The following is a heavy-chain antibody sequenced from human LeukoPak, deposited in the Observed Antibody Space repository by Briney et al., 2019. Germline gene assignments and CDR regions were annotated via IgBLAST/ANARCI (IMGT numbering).Heavy chain of an antibody. D-gene: IGHD2-8*01. Sequence: ASVKVSCKASGYTFTSYAMNWVRQAPGQGLEWMGWINTNTGNPTYAQGFTGRFVFSLDTSVSTAYLQISSLKAEDTAVYYCARGMYATKRTYYYYYMDVWGKGTTVTVSS. CDR3: ARGMYATKRTYYYYYMDV. J-gene: IGHJ6*03. V-gene: IGHV7-4-1*02. CDR2: INTNTGNP. CDR1: GYTFTSYA.